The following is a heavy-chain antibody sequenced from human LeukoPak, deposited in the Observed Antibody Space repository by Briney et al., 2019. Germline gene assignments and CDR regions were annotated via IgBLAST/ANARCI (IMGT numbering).Heavy chain of an antibody. CDR1: GYTFIGYY. Sequence: ASVKVSCKASGYTFIGYYIHWVRQAPGQGVGWMGWINPNSGGTNYAQKFQGRVTMTRDTSLSAAYMELSRLRSDDTAVYYCAREYSGYAPGGYWGQGTLVTVSS. J-gene: IGHJ4*02. CDR3: AREYSGYAPGGY. D-gene: IGHD5-12*01. V-gene: IGHV1-2*02. CDR2: INPNSGGT.